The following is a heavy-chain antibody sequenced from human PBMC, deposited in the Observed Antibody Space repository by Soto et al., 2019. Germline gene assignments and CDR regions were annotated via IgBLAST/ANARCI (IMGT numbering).Heavy chain of an antibody. CDR1: GFTFSDYY. D-gene: IGHD1-1*01. J-gene: IGHJ4*02. CDR3: ARRLSGHFDY. V-gene: IGHV3-11*05. Sequence: QVQLVESGGGLAKTGGSLRLSCRASGFTFSDYYMSWIREVPGKGLEWISYISGSSSQINSADSLKGRFTISRDNPHNSLFLQMDSPRVEDTASYYCARRLSGHFDYWSQGTLVTVSS. CDR2: ISGSSSQI.